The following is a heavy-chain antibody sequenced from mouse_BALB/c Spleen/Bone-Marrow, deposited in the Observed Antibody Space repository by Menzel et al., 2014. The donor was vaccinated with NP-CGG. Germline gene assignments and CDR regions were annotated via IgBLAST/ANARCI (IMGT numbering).Heavy chain of an antibody. CDR1: GYTFTSYT. D-gene: IGHD6-2*01. Sequence: VKLLESGAELARPGASVKMSCKASGYTFTSYTMHWVKQRPGQGLEWIGFINPSSNYTNYNQKFKDKATLTADKSSSTAYMQLSSLTPEDSAVYYCARVLRWSLDYWGQGTTLTVSS. CDR3: ARVLRWSLDY. V-gene: IGHV1-4*01. CDR2: INPSSNYT. J-gene: IGHJ2*01.